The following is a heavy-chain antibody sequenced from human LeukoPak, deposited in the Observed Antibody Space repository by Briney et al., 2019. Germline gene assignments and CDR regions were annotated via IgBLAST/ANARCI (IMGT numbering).Heavy chain of an antibody. V-gene: IGHV4-39*01. CDR3: ARLIGGYGYGLFDY. D-gene: IGHD5-18*01. CDR1: GGSISSGSYY. Sequence: SETLSLTCTVSGGSISSGSYYWGWIRQPPGKGLEWIGSIYYSGSTYYNPSLKSRVTISVDTSKNQFSLKLSSVTAADTAVYYCARLIGGYGYGLFDYWGQGTLVTVSS. J-gene: IGHJ4*02. CDR2: IYYSGST.